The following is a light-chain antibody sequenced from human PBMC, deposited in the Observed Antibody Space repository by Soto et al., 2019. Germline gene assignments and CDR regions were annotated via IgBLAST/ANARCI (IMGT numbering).Light chain of an antibody. Sequence: QSVLTQPPSVSGAPGQRVTISCTGSSSNIGAGYDVHWYQQLPGTAPKLLIYGNSNRPSGVPDRFSGSKSGTSASLAITGLQAEDEADYYCQSYDSSLSGLWVFGGGTQLPVL. CDR1: SSNIGAGYD. CDR2: GNS. V-gene: IGLV1-40*01. J-gene: IGLJ3*02. CDR3: QSYDSSLSGLWV.